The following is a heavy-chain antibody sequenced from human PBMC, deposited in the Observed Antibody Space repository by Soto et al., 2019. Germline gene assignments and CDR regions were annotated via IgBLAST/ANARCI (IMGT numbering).Heavy chain of an antibody. CDR1: GGSFSGYY. D-gene: IGHD4-17*01. Sequence: QVQLQQWGAGLLKPSETLSLTCAVYGGSFSGYYWSWIRQPPGKGLEWIGEINHSGSTNYNPSLKSRVTRSVATSKNQFSLKLSSVTAADTAVYYCARVYPTPVRFWVVLDYWGQGTLVTVSS. CDR3: ARVYPTPVRFWVVLDY. V-gene: IGHV4-34*01. CDR2: INHSGST. J-gene: IGHJ4*02.